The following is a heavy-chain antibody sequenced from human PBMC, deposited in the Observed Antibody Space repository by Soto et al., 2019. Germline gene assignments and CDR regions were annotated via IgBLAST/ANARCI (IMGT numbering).Heavy chain of an antibody. V-gene: IGHV3-23*01. J-gene: IGHJ4*02. D-gene: IGHD1-1*01. Sequence: LILSCAASGFTFSSYAMSWVRQAPGKGLEWVSTISGSGGTTYYADSVKGRFTISRDNSKNTLYLQMNSLRAEDTAIYYCAKNKETGTTGGLGYWGQGTLVTVSS. CDR1: GFTFSSYA. CDR2: ISGSGGTT. CDR3: AKNKETGTTGGLGY.